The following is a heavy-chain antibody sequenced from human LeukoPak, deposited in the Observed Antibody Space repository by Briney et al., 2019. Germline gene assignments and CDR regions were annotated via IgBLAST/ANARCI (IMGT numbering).Heavy chain of an antibody. V-gene: IGHV4-34*01. CDR1: GGSLSGYY. CDR2: IDHGGST. J-gene: IGHJ4*02. Sequence: PSETLSLTCGVYGGSLSGYYWTWIRQPPGKGLEWIGEIDHGGSTSYNPSLKSRATLSLDKSKNQVFLKVNSVTAADTAVYYCARGRRDGYYFDYRGQGTLVTVSS. CDR3: ARGRRDGYYFDY. D-gene: IGHD5-24*01.